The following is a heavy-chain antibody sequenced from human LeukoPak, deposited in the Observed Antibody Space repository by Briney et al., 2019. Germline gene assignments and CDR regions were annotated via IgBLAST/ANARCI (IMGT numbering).Heavy chain of an antibody. J-gene: IGHJ4*02. Sequence: GRSLRLSCAASGFTFDDYAMHWVRRAPGKGLEWVSGISWNSGSVAYADSVKGRFTISRDNAKDSLYLQMNSLRAEDTALYYCAKDMGGAVAGNSFDYWGQGTLVTVSS. CDR2: ISWNSGSV. D-gene: IGHD6-19*01. CDR3: AKDMGGAVAGNSFDY. CDR1: GFTFDDYA. V-gene: IGHV3-9*01.